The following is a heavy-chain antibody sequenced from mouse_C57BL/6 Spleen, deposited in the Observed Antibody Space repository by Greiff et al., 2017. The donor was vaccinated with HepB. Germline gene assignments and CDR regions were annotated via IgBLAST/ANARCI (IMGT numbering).Heavy chain of an antibody. V-gene: IGHV14-4*01. CDR2: IDPENGDT. D-gene: IGHD3-2*02. Sequence: EVQLQQSGAELVRPGASVKLSCTASGFNIKDDYMHWVKQRPEQGLEWIGWIDPENGDTEYASKFQGKATITADTSSNTAYLQLSSLTSEDTAVYYGTTLQLRLRCFAYWGQGTLVTVSA. J-gene: IGHJ3*01. CDR3: TTLQLRLRCFAY. CDR1: GFNIKDDY.